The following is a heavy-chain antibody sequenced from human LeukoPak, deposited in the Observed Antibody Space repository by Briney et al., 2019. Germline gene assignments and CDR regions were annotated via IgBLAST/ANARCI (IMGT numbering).Heavy chain of an antibody. V-gene: IGHV4-61*02. CDR3: ARAPGYLDY. CDR2: IYTSGST. D-gene: IGHD6-25*01. J-gene: IGHJ4*02. Sequence: PSETLSLTCTVSGGSIISGSYYWTWIRQPAGKGLEWIGRIYTSGSTNYNPSLASRVTISVDTSNNQFSLKLSSVTAADTAVYYCARAPGYLDYWGQGTLVTVSS. CDR1: GGSIISGSYY.